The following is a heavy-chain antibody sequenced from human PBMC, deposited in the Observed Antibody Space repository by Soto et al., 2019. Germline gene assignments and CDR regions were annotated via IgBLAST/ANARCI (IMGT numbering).Heavy chain of an antibody. J-gene: IGHJ4*02. V-gene: IGHV1-69*01. Sequence: QVQLVQSGAEMMKPGSSVKVSCKASGGTFSSYAISWVRQAPGQGLEWMGGIIPIFGTANYAQKFQGRVTITADESTSTAYMELSSLRPEDTAVYYCTREGGSDYYDSSGYFDYWGQVTLVTVSS. D-gene: IGHD3-22*01. CDR2: IIPIFGTA. CDR1: GGTFSSYA. CDR3: TREGGSDYYDSSGYFDY.